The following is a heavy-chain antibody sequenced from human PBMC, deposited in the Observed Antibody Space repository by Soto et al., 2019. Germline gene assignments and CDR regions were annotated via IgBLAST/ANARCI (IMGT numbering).Heavy chain of an antibody. CDR1: GFTFSSYG. J-gene: IGHJ6*02. CDR2: IWYDGSNK. CDR3: AREVLVRGIKYHGMGV. D-gene: IGHD3-10*01. Sequence: QVQLVESGGGVVQPGRSLSLSCAASGFTFSSYGIHWVRQAPGKGLEWVAVIWYDGSNKYYADSVKGRFTISRDNSKNTLYLQMNSLRAEDTAVYYCAREVLVRGIKYHGMGVWGQGTTVTVSS. V-gene: IGHV3-33*01.